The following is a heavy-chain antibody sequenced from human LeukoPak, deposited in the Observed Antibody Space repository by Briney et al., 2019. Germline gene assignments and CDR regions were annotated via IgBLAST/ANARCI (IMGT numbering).Heavy chain of an antibody. J-gene: IGHJ3*02. CDR1: GFTFSNHV. Sequence: PGGSLTLSCAASGFTFSNHVMNWVRQAPGKGLEWVSGIGGGGITFYPHSVRGRFTISRDNSKNTLYLQMNNLRAEDTALYYCAKDFQGQIPDAFDIWGQGTLVTVSS. CDR3: AKDFQGQIPDAFDI. V-gene: IGHV3-23*01. CDR2: IGGGGIT. D-gene: IGHD2-21*01.